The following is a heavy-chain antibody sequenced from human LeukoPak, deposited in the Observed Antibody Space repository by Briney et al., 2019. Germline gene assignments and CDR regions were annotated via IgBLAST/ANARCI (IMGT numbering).Heavy chain of an antibody. J-gene: IGHJ4*02. V-gene: IGHV5-51*01. Sequence: PGESLKISCKGSGYSFTSFWIGWVRQIPGKGLEWMGIIFPGDSDTRYSPSFQGQVTISADKAISTAYLQWSSLKASDTAMYYCARHFTTRGNYYDSSRYYYSDYWGQGTLVTVSS. CDR2: IFPGDSDT. CDR1: GYSFTSFW. CDR3: ARHFTTRGNYYDSSRYYYSDY. D-gene: IGHD3-22*01.